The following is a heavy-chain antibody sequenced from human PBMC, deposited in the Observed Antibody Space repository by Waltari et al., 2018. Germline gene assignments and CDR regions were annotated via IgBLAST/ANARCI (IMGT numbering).Heavy chain of an antibody. V-gene: IGHV4-59*01. D-gene: IGHD4-17*01. J-gene: IGHJ4*02. CDR3: ARADYGDPPDY. CDR2: IYYSGST. CDR1: GGSISSYY. Sequence: QVQLQESGPGLVKPSETLSLTCTVSGGSISSYYWSWIRQPPGKGLEWIGYIYYSGSTNYHPSLKSRVTISVDTSKNQFSLKLSSVTAADTAVYYCARADYGDPPDYWGQGTLVTVSS.